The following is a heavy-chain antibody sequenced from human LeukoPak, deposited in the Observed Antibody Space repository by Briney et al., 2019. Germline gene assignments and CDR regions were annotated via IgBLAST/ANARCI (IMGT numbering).Heavy chain of an antibody. J-gene: IGHJ4*02. CDR1: GGTFSSYT. D-gene: IGHD1-26*01. CDR2: IIPILGIA. V-gene: IGHV1-69*02. Sequence: ASVKVSCKASGGTFSSYTISWVRRAPGQGLEWMGRIIPILGIANYAQKFQGRVTITADKSTSTAYMELSSLRSEDTAVYYCATPSGSYYGGVDYWGQGTLVTVSS. CDR3: ATPSGSYYGGVDY.